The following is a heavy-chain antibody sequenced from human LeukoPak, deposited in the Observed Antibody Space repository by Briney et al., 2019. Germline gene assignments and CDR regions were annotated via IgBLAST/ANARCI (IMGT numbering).Heavy chain of an antibody. CDR1: GFTFSDHY. Sequence: GGSLRLSCAASGFTFSDHYMDWVRQAPGKGLEWVGRTRNKANSYTTEYAASVKGRFTISRDDSKNSLYLQMNSLKTEDTAVYYCARPASGAFDIWGQGTMVTVSS. D-gene: IGHD6-19*01. V-gene: IGHV3-72*01. J-gene: IGHJ3*02. CDR2: TRNKANSYTT. CDR3: ARPASGAFDI.